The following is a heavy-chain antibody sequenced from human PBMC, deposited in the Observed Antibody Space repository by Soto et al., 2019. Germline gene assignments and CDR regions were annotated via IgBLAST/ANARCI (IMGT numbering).Heavy chain of an antibody. V-gene: IGHV3-23*01. CDR1: GFTFSSYA. D-gene: IGHD2-15*01. Sequence: PGGSLRLSCAASGFTFSSYAMSWVRQAPGKGLEWVSAISGSGGSTYYADSVKGRFTISRDNSENTLYLQMNSLRAEDTAVYYCEKVRALVAATYYFDYWGQGTLVTVSS. CDR2: ISGSGGST. CDR3: EKVRALVAATYYFDY. J-gene: IGHJ4*02.